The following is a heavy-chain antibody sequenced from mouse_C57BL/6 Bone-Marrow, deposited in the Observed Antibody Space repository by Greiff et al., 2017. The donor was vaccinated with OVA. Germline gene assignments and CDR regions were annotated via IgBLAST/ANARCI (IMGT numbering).Heavy chain of an antibody. V-gene: IGHV1-15*01. CDR3: TRWVDY. CDR1: GYTFTDYE. J-gene: IGHJ2*01. Sequence: SGAELVRPGASVTLSCKASGYTFTDYEMHWVKQTPVHGLEWIGAIDPETGGTAYNQKFKGKAILTADKSSSTAYMELRSLTSEDSAVYYCTRWVDYWGQGTTLTVSS. CDR2: IDPETGGT.